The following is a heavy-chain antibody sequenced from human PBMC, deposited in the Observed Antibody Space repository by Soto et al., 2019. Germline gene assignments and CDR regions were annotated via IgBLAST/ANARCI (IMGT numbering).Heavy chain of an antibody. J-gene: IGHJ6*02. D-gene: IGHD3-10*01. Sequence: EVQLVQSGAEVKKPGESLKISCKGSGYSFTNYWIGWVRQMPGKGLELMGIIYPGDSDTRYSPSFQGQVTISADKSMSTGYLQWSSLKASDYTMYYCPRAMVRGKNYYGVDVWGQGTKVTVSS. CDR2: IYPGDSDT. CDR1: GYSFTNYW. V-gene: IGHV5-51*03. CDR3: PRAMVRGKNYYGVDV.